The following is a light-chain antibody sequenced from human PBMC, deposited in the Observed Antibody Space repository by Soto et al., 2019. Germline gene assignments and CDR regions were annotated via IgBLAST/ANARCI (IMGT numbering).Light chain of an antibody. V-gene: IGKV3-11*01. CDR1: QTINSY. CDR3: QQRSNSPRT. Sequence: EIVLTQSPATLSLSPGERATLSCRASQTINSYLAWYQQKPGQAPRLLIYDASNRASGIPAKFSGSGSGTDFTLTISSLEPEDFAVYYCQQRSNSPRTFGQGTKVEIK. CDR2: DAS. J-gene: IGKJ1*01.